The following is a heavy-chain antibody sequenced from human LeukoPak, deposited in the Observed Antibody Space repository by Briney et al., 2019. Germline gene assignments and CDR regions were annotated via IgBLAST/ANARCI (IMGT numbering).Heavy chain of an antibody. J-gene: IGHJ3*02. CDR1: GGSISRSSYY. CDR2: IYYSGST. D-gene: IGHD6-19*01. V-gene: IGHV4-39*01. Sequence: KPSETLSLTCTVSGGSISRSSYYWGWIRQPPGKGLEWIGSIYYSGSTYYNPSLKSRVTISVDTSKNQFSLKLSSVTAADTAVYYCARPDFDSGWYSLGAFDIWGQGTMVTVSS. CDR3: ARPDFDSGWYSLGAFDI.